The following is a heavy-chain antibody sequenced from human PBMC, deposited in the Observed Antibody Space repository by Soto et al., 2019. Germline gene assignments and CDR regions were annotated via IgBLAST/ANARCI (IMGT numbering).Heavy chain of an antibody. Sequence: SETLSLTCAVSGGSISSGGYSWSWIRQPPGKGLEWIGYIYHSGSTYYNPSLKSRVTISVDRSKNQFSLKLSSVTAADTAVYYCARAHYDILTGSLYYFDYWGQGTLVTVS. V-gene: IGHV4-30-2*01. D-gene: IGHD3-9*01. CDR1: GGSISSGGYS. CDR2: IYHSGST. CDR3: ARAHYDILTGSLYYFDY. J-gene: IGHJ4*02.